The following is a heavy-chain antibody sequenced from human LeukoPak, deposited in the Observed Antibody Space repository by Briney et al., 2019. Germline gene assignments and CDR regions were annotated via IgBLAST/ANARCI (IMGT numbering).Heavy chain of an antibody. D-gene: IGHD3-16*01. J-gene: IGHJ4*02. V-gene: IGHV1-69*05. CDR1: GGTFSSYA. Sequence: ASVKVSCKASGGTFSSYAISWVRQAPGQGLEWMGGIIPIFGTANYAQKFQGRITITTDESTSTAYMEMSSLRSEDTAVYYCASGGGGNDYWGQGTLGTVSS. CDR3: ASGGGGNDY. CDR2: IIPIFGTA.